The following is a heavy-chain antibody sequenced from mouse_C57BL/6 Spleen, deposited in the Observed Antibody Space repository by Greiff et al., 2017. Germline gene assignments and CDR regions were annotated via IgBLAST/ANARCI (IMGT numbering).Heavy chain of an antibody. D-gene: IGHD1-1*01. V-gene: IGHV1-63*01. Sequence: QVQLKESGAELVRPGTSVKMSCKASGYTFTNYWIGWAKQRPGHGLEWIGDIYPGGGYTNYNEKFKGKATLTADKSSSTAYMQFSSLTSEDSAIYYCARWSYGSSYWYFDVWGTGTTVTVSS. CDR2: IYPGGGYT. CDR1: GYTFTNYW. J-gene: IGHJ1*03. CDR3: ARWSYGSSYWYFDV.